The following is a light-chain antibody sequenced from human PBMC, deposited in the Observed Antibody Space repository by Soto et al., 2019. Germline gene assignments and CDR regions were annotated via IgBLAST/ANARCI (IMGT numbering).Light chain of an antibody. CDR1: QSISSDY. V-gene: IGKV3-20*01. Sequence: ENVLTQSPGTLSLSPGERATLSCRASQSISSDYLAWYQQRPGQDTRLVISGASNRATGTPERFRSSGSWADHTLPISRLQPEDFAGYYCEQYCGSPLVTFGGGTKVEIK. CDR2: GAS. J-gene: IGKJ4*01. CDR3: EQYCGSPLVT.